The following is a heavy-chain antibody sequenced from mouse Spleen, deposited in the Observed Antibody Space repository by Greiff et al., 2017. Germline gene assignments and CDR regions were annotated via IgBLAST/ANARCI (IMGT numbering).Heavy chain of an antibody. CDR3: ARGDGKGFAWFAY. D-gene: IGHD1-1*01. V-gene: IGHV1-81*01. CDR2: IYPRSGNT. Sequence: QVQLKESGAELARPGASVKLSCKASGYTFTSYGISWVKQRTGQGLEWIGEIYPRSGNTYYNEKFKGKATLTADKSSSTAYMELRSLTSEDSAVYFCARGDGKGFAWFAYWGQGTLVTVSA. J-gene: IGHJ3*01. CDR1: GYTFTSYG.